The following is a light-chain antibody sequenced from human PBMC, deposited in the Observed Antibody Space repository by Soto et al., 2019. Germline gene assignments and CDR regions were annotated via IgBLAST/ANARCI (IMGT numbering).Light chain of an antibody. Sequence: DSPMTQSPSTLSASVGDRLTIPCRASQSISSWLAWYQQKPGKAPKLLIFDASSLESGVPSRFSGSGSGTEFTLTISSLQPDDFATYYCQQYNSYSKTFGQGTKVDI. CDR3: QQYNSYSKT. V-gene: IGKV1-5*01. CDR2: DAS. CDR1: QSISSW. J-gene: IGKJ1*01.